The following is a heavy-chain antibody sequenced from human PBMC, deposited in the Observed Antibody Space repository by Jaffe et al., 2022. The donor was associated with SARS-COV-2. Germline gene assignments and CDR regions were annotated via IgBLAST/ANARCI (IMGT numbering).Heavy chain of an antibody. CDR2: IGTAGDT. D-gene: IGHD4-17*01. Sequence: EVQLVESGGGLVQPGGSLRLSCAASGFTFSSYDMHWVRQATGKGLEWVSAIGTAGDTYYPGSVKGRFTISRENAKNSLYLQMNSLRAGDTAVYYCARRVSTTSAFDIWGQGTMVTVSS. V-gene: IGHV3-13*01. CDR3: ARRVSTTSAFDI. J-gene: IGHJ3*02. CDR1: GFTFSSYD.